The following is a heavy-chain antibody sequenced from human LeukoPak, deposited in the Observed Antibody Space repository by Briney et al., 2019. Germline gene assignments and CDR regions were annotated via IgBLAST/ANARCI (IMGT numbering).Heavy chain of an antibody. D-gene: IGHD3-22*01. J-gene: IGHJ4*02. V-gene: IGHV3-21*04. CDR3: ARASYYYDSSGYYPH. CDR2: ISSSSSYI. CDR1: GFTFSSYS. Sequence: GGSLRLSCAASGFTFSSYSMNWVRQAPGKGLEWVSSISSSSSYIYYADSVKGRFTISRDNAKNSLYLQMNSLRAEDTAVYYCARASYYYDSSGYYPHWGQGTLVTVSS.